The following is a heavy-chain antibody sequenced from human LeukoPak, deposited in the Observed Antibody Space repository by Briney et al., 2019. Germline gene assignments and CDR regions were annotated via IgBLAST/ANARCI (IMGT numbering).Heavy chain of an antibody. V-gene: IGHV1-69*04. CDR3: AREIVVVVAATGAFDI. CDR2: IIPILGIA. J-gene: IGHJ3*02. CDR1: VGTFSSYA. Sequence: SVKVSCKASVGTFSSYAISWVRQAPGQGLEWTGRIIPILGIANYAQKFQGRVTITADKSTSTAYMELSSLRSEDTAVYYCAREIVVVVAATGAFDIWGQGTMVTVSS. D-gene: IGHD2-15*01.